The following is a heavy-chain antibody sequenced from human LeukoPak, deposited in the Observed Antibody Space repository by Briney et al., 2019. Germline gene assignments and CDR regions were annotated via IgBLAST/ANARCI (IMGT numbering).Heavy chain of an antibody. J-gene: IGHJ4*02. Sequence: ASVKVSCKASGYTFTSYYMHWVRQAPGQGLEWMGIINPSGGSTSYAQKFQGRVTMTRDTSTGTVYMGLSSLRSEDTAVYYCARAGGPNPGDYWGQGTLVTVSS. CDR2: INPSGGST. V-gene: IGHV1-46*01. CDR3: ARAGGPNPGDY. CDR1: GYTFTSYY. D-gene: IGHD3-10*01.